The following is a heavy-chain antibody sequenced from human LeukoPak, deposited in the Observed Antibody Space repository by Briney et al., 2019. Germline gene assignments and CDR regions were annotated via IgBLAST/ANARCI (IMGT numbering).Heavy chain of an antibody. V-gene: IGHV3-23*01. CDR3: ARDVHSGSPGAFDI. CDR2: ISGSDAGT. D-gene: IGHD1-26*01. Sequence: GGSLRLSCAASGFTFNNYAMSWVRQAPGKGLEWVSAISGSDAGTYYADSVKGRFTISRDNAKNSLYLQMNSLRAEDTAVYYCARDVHSGSPGAFDIWGQGTMVTVSS. J-gene: IGHJ3*02. CDR1: GFTFNNYA.